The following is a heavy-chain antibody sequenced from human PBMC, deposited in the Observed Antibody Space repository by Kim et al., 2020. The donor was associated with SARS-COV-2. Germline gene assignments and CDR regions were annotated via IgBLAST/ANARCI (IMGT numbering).Heavy chain of an antibody. CDR1: GFTFSSYG. J-gene: IGHJ4*02. CDR2: IWYDGSNK. D-gene: IGHD3-3*01. V-gene: IGHV3-33*01. Sequence: GGSLRLSCAASGFTFSSYGMHWVRQAPGKGLEWVAVIWYDGSNKYYADSVKGRFTISRDNSKNTLYLQMNSLRAEDTAVYYCARDGYDFWSGYYASNFDYWGQGTLVTVSS. CDR3: ARDGYDFWSGYYASNFDY.